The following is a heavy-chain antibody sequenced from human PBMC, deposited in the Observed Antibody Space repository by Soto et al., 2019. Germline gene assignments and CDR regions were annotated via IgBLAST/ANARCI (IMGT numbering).Heavy chain of an antibody. J-gene: IGHJ4*02. CDR1: GFTFSSYG. V-gene: IGHV3-33*01. CDR2: IWYDGSNK. D-gene: IGHD3-10*01. Sequence: QVQLVESGGGVVQPGRSLRLSCAASGFTFSSYGMHWVRQAPGKGLEWVAVIWYDGSNKYYADSVKGRFTISRDNXKXLMYLRMNSLGYEDTAVYYCAGGGSGDAWFGGLGAYWGQGTLVTVFS. CDR3: AGGGSGDAWFGGLGAY.